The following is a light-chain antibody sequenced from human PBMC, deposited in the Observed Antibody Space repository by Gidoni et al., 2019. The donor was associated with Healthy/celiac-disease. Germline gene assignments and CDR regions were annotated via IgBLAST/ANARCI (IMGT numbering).Light chain of an antibody. V-gene: IGKV1-9*01. Sequence: IQLTQSPSSLSASVGDRVTITCRASQGISSYLAWYQQKPGKAPKLLIYAASTLQSGVPSRFSGSGSGTDFTLTISSLKPEDFATYYCQQLNSYPQTFGPGTKVDIK. CDR3: QQLNSYPQT. J-gene: IGKJ3*01. CDR1: QGISSY. CDR2: AAS.